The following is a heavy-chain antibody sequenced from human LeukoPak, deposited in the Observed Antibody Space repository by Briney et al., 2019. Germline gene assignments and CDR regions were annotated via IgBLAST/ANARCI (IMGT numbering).Heavy chain of an antibody. Sequence: PSQTLSLTCAVSGGSISSGGYSWSWIRQPPGTGLEWIGYIYHSGSTYYNPSLKSRVTISVDRSKNQFSLKLSSVTAADTAVYYCASQTYYYDSSGYLISEYFQHWGQGTLVTVSS. V-gene: IGHV4-30-2*01. D-gene: IGHD3-22*01. J-gene: IGHJ1*01. CDR1: GGSISSGGYS. CDR3: ASQTYYYDSSGYLISEYFQH. CDR2: IYHSGST.